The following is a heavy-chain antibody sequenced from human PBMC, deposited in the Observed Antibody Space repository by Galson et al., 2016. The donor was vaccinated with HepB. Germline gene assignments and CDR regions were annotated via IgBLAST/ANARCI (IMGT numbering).Heavy chain of an antibody. CDR3: AGEYYDILTAYLDV. V-gene: IGHV3-30*01. Sequence: SLRLSCAASGFNFSNYAMHWVRQAPGKGLEWVAVISYDGSNKYYADSVKGRFTISRDNSQNTVYLQMNSLRGEDTAFYYCAGEYYDILTAYLDVWGQGTSVTVSS. D-gene: IGHD3-9*01. CDR1: GFNFSNYA. CDR2: ISYDGSNK. J-gene: IGHJ6*02.